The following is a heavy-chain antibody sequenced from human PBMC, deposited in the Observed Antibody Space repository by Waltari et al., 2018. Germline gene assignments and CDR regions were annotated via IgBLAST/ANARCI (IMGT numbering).Heavy chain of an antibody. V-gene: IGHV3-74*01. CDR3: VRDFGGNLDS. J-gene: IGHJ4*02. CDR2: INPDGNTI. Sequence: EVQVVESGGGLVQPGGSLRLSCAASSFTVSRYWMHWVPQAPGKGLVWVSRINPDGNTINYADSVRGRFTISRDSARNTLYLQMNSLRADDTAVYYCVRDFGGNLDSWGQGTLVTVSS. CDR1: SFTVSRYW. D-gene: IGHD2-15*01.